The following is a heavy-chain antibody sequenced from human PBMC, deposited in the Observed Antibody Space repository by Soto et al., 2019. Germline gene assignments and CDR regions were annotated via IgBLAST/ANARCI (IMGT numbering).Heavy chain of an antibody. CDR2: MNPDSGNT. CDR3: ARGRFRRTWFDP. V-gene: IGHV1-8*01. J-gene: IGHJ5*02. Sequence: QVQPVQSGAEVKKPGASVKVSCKASGYTFTNYDIHWVRQATGQGLEWMGWMNPDSGNTGQSKQFQGRVTMTRDTSISTAYMEMSSLRFEDTAVYYCARGRFRRTWFDPWGQGTLVTVSS. CDR1: GYTFTNYD. D-gene: IGHD3-16*01.